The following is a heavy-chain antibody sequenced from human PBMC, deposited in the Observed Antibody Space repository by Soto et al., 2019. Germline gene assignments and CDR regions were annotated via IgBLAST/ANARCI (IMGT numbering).Heavy chain of an antibody. CDR1: VFTVSSNY. D-gene: IGHD2-15*01. V-gene: IGHV3-53*04. Sequence: EVQLVESGGGLVQPGGSLRLSCAVSVFTVSSNYLSWVRQAPGKGLEWVSVIYSGGSTYYADSVKGRFTISRHNSKNTLYLQMNSLRAEDTAVYYCAREGCSGGSCYSDYWGQGTLVTVSS. J-gene: IGHJ4*02. CDR3: AREGCSGGSCYSDY. CDR2: IYSGGST.